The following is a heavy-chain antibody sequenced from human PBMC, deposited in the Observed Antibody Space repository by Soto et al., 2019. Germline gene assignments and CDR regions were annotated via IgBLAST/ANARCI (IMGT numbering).Heavy chain of an antibody. CDR1: ISSGGYY. D-gene: IGHD2-8*02. CDR3: ARGTGPGY. J-gene: IGHJ4*02. CDR2: IHYSGST. Sequence: ISSGGYYWSWTRQLPGKGLEWIGNIHYSGSTYYNPSLESRVTISIDRSNNQFSLKLGSVTAADTAVYYCARGTGPGYWGQGTLVTVSS. V-gene: IGHV4-31*02.